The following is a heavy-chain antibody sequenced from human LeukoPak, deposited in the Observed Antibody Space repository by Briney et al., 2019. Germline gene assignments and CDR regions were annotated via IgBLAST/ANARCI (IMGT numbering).Heavy chain of an antibody. CDR1: GYTLTELS. Sequence: ASVKVSCKVSGYTLTELSMHWVRQAPGKGLEWMGGFDPEDGETIYAQKFQGRVTLTEDTSTDTAHMELSSLRSEDTAVYYCATVRGSYWDLDYWGQGTLVTVSS. D-gene: IGHD1-26*01. J-gene: IGHJ4*02. CDR2: FDPEDGET. CDR3: ATVRGSYWDLDY. V-gene: IGHV1-24*01.